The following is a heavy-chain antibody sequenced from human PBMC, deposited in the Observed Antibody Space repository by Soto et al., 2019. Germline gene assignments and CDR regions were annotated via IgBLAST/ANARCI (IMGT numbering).Heavy chain of an antibody. CDR3: ARESYYGDHQLDY. Sequence: PLETLSLTCTVSGGSISSYYWSWIRQPPGKGLEWIGYIYYSGSTNYNPSLKSRVTISVDTSKNQFSLKLSSVTAADTAVYYCARESYYGDHQLDYWGQGTLVTVSS. J-gene: IGHJ4*02. V-gene: IGHV4-59*01. D-gene: IGHD4-17*01. CDR1: GGSISSYY. CDR2: IYYSGST.